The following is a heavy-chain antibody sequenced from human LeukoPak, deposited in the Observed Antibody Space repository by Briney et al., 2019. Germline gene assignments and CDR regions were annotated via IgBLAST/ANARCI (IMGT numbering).Heavy chain of an antibody. CDR2: INPNSGGT. CDR1: GYTVTGYY. CDR3: ARDRFGDPPLPHMDV. D-gene: IGHD3-10*01. V-gene: IGHV1-2*02. J-gene: IGHJ6*03. Sequence: ASVKVSCKASGYTVTGYYMHWVRQAPGQGLGWMGWINPNSGGTNYAQKFQGRVTMTRDTSISTAYMELSRLRSDDTAVYYCARDRFGDPPLPHMDVWGKRTTVTVSS.